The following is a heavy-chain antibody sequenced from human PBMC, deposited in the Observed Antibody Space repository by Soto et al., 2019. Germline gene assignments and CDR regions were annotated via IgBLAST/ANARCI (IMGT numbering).Heavy chain of an antibody. V-gene: IGHV1-18*01. CDR3: ARDLGQQLFDY. Sequence: ASVKVSCKAAAYTFTSYGISWVRQAPGQGLEWMGWISAYNGNKKYAQKLQGRVTMTTDTSTSTAYMELRSLRSDDTAVYYCARDLGQQLFDYWGQGTLVTVSS. CDR1: AYTFTSYG. J-gene: IGHJ4*02. CDR2: ISAYNGNK. D-gene: IGHD6-13*01.